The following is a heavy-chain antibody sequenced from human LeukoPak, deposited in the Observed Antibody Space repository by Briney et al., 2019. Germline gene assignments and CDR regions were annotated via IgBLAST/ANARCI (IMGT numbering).Heavy chain of an antibody. CDR2: INRDGRER. Sequence: PGGPLGLSCAVSGFTFSSYWMTWVRQTPGKGLECVANINRDGRERHYVDSVEGRFTISRDNAKNSLYLQMSSLRVEDTAVYYCTRDTSPKFSHSKSYYDAFDVWGQRTMVTVSS. D-gene: IGHD2/OR15-2a*01. CDR1: GFTFSSYW. CDR3: TRDTSPKFSHSKSYYDAFDV. J-gene: IGHJ3*01. V-gene: IGHV3-7*01.